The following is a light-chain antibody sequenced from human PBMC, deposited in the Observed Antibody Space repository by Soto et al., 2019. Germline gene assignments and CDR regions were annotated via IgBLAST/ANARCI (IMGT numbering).Light chain of an antibody. CDR1: QSVGGN. Sequence: EIVMTQSPGTLSVSPGERATLSCRASQSVGGNLAWYQQKPGQAPRLLSYGPSTRATGIPARFSGSGSGTDFTLTISSLQSEDFAVYYCQQYNNWPRTFGQGTKVEVK. V-gene: IGKV3-15*01. CDR2: GPS. J-gene: IGKJ1*01. CDR3: QQYNNWPRT.